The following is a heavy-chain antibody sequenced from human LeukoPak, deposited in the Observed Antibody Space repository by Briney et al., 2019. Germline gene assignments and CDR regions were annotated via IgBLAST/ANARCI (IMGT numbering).Heavy chain of an antibody. CDR3: ARQSPWGHFDY. Sequence: PSETLSLTCTVSGGSISSSSYYWGWIRQPPGKGLEWIGSIYYSGNTYYNASLKSQVSISIDTSKNQFSLRLTSVTAADTAVYYCARQSPWGHFDYWGQGTLVTVSS. V-gene: IGHV4-39*01. D-gene: IGHD3-16*01. CDR1: GGSISSSSYY. J-gene: IGHJ4*02. CDR2: IYYSGNT.